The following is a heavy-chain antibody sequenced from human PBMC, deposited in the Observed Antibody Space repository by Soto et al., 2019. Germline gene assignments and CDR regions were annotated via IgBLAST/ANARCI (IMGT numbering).Heavy chain of an antibody. D-gene: IGHD3-10*01. V-gene: IGHV3-11*01. CDR3: AREPLHYGSGFDY. J-gene: IGHJ4*02. CDR2: ISSSGSTI. Sequence: QVQLVQSGGGLVKPGGSLRLACAASGFPFNDYYMSWIRQAPGKGLEWVSYISSSGSTIYYADSVKGRFTISRDDVSNSLFLQMNSLRADDTAVYYCAREPLHYGSGFDYGGQGPLVTVSS. CDR1: GFPFNDYY.